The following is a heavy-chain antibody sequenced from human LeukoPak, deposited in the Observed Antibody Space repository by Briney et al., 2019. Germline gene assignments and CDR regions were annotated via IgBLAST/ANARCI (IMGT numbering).Heavy chain of an antibody. V-gene: IGHV3-53*01. CDR1: GITVSTNY. D-gene: IGHD3-10*01. Sequence: GGSLRLSCAASGITVSTNYMSWVRQAPGKGLEWASIIYSGGATFYADSVKGRSTISRENSKNTLYLQMNSLRAEDTAVYYCAKVGRMVRGVTMYYFDYWGQGTLVTVSS. CDR2: IYSGGAT. CDR3: AKVGRMVRGVTMYYFDY. J-gene: IGHJ4*02.